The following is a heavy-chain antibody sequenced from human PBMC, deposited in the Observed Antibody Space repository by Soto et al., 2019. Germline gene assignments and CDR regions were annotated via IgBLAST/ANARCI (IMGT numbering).Heavy chain of an antibody. CDR1: GFTFSNYA. CDR2: ISGTGGGT. J-gene: IGHJ6*02. V-gene: IGHV3-23*01. D-gene: IGHD3-10*01. CDR3: AKRAFYGSGIPNYYGMDV. Sequence: EVHLLESGGGLVQPGGSLRLSCAASGFTFSNYAMTLVRQAPGKGLEWVSVISGTGGGTNNADSAKGRFTTSRDNSKNTLYLQMNSLRAEDTAVYYCAKRAFYGSGIPNYYGMDVWGQGTAVTVSS.